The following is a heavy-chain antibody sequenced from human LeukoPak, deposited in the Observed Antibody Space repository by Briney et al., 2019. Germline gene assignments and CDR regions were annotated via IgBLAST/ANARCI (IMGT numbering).Heavy chain of an antibody. Sequence: SQTLSLTCTVSGGSISSGSYYWSWIRQPAGTGLEWIGRIYTSGSTNYNPSLKSRVTISVDTSKNQFSLKLSSVTAADTAVYYCARAGYYGSGSYYAPFDYWGQGTLVTASS. CDR1: GGSISSGSYY. V-gene: IGHV4-61*02. D-gene: IGHD3-10*01. CDR2: IYTSGST. J-gene: IGHJ4*02. CDR3: ARAGYYGSGSYYAPFDY.